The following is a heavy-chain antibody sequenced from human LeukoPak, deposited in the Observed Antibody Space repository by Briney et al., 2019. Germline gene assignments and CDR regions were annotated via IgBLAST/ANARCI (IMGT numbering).Heavy chain of an antibody. J-gene: IGHJ4*02. Sequence: GGSLRLSCAASGFTFSNYALSWVRQAPGKGLVWVSRINSDGSSTSYADSVKGRFTISRDNAKNTLYLQMNSLRAEDTAVYYCASIGIAAAGTSDYWGQGTLVTVSS. CDR2: INSDGSST. CDR1: GFTFSNYA. CDR3: ASIGIAAAGTSDY. V-gene: IGHV3-74*01. D-gene: IGHD6-13*01.